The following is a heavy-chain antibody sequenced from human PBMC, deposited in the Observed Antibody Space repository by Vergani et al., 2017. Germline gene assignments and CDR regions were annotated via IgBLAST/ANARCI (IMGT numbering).Heavy chain of an antibody. CDR2: IKQDGSEK. D-gene: IGHD5-24*01. J-gene: IGHJ3*02. V-gene: IGHV3-7*01. CDR1: GFTFSSYW. Sequence: EVQLVESGGGLVQPGGSLRLSCAASGFTFSSYWMSWVRQAPGKGLEWVANIKQDGSEKYYVDSVKGRFTISRDNAKNSLYLQMNSLRAEDTAVYYCARDGRRDGYVEIVSDAFDIWGQGTMVTVSS. CDR3: ARDGRRDGYVEIVSDAFDI.